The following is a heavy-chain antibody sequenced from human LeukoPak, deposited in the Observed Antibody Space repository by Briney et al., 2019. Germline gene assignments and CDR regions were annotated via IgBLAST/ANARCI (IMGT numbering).Heavy chain of an antibody. CDR2: IYPGDSDT. D-gene: IGHD2-2*01. Sequence: GESLKISCKGSGYSFTSYWIGWVRQMPGKGLEWMGIIYPGDSDTRYSPSFQGQVTISADKSISTAYLQWSSLKASDTAMYYCARLGCSSTSCYREARYYYYYMDVWGKGTTVTVSS. CDR1: GYSFTSYW. V-gene: IGHV5-51*01. CDR3: ARLGCSSTSCYREARYYYYYMDV. J-gene: IGHJ6*03.